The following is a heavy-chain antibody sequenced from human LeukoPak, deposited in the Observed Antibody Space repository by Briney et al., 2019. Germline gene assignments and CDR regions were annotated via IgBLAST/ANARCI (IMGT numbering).Heavy chain of an antibody. Sequence: GGSLRLSCAASGFTFSSYAMSWVRQAPGKGREWVSAISGSGDITYYADSVKGRFTISRDNSKNTLYLQMNSLRAEDTAVYYCAKGMSTSWRTFDYWGQGTLVTVSS. CDR1: GFTFSSYA. V-gene: IGHV3-23*01. CDR3: AKGMSTSWRTFDY. CDR2: ISGSGDIT. D-gene: IGHD6-13*01. J-gene: IGHJ4*02.